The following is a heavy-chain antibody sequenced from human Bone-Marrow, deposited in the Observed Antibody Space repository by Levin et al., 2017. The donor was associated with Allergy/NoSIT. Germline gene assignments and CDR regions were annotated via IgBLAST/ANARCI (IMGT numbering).Heavy chain of an antibody. J-gene: IGHJ4*02. CDR3: ARGLEYCSGGSCYSGFDY. CDR1: GFTFSNYW. V-gene: IGHV3-74*01. CDR2: INSDERST. D-gene: IGHD2-15*01. Sequence: GGSLRLSCAASGFTFSNYWMHWVRRAPGKGLVWVSRINSDERSTNYADSVKGRFTISRDNAKNTLYLQMNSLRAEDTAVYYCARGLEYCSGGSCYSGFDYWGQGTLVTVSS.